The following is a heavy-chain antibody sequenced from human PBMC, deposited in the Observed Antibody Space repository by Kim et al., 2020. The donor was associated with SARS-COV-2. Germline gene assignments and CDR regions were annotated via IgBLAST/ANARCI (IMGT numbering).Heavy chain of an antibody. CDR3: AKGWGGWLALGDY. Sequence: GGSLRLSCTASGFTFSSYAMSWVRQAPGKGLQWVSSISGSGPTTYYADSVKGRFTVSRDNSENTLYLQMNSLRAEDTAVYYCAKGWGGWLALGDYWGQGTLVTVSS. V-gene: IGHV3-23*01. J-gene: IGHJ4*02. D-gene: IGHD6-19*01. CDR1: GFTFSSYA. CDR2: ISGSGPTT.